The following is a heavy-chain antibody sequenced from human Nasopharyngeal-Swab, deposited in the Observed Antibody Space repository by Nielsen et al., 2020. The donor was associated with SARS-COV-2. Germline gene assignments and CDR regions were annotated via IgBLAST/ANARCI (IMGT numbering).Heavy chain of an antibody. CDR3: ASPKTFYGGNTGVDRAFDI. Sequence: GESLKISCAASGLTFSSYAMHWVRQAPGKGLEWVAVISYDGSNKYYADSVKGRFTISRDNSKNTLHLQMNSLRAEDTAVYYCASPKTFYGGNTGVDRAFDIWGQGTMVTVSS. CDR2: ISYDGSNK. J-gene: IGHJ3*02. V-gene: IGHV3-30-3*01. D-gene: IGHD4-23*01. CDR1: GLTFSSYA.